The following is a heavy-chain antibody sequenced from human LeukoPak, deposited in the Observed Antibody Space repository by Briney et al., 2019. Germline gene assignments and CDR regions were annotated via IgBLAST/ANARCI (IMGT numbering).Heavy chain of an antibody. Sequence: GESLKISCEGSGYSFTSYWIGWVGQLPGKGLECMGIIYPGDSDTRYSPSFQGQVTISADKSISTAYLQWSSLKASDTAMYYCARPYYYDSSGYYFDYWGQGTLVTVSS. J-gene: IGHJ4*02. D-gene: IGHD3-22*01. CDR1: GYSFTSYW. V-gene: IGHV5-51*01. CDR2: IYPGDSDT. CDR3: ARPYYYDSSGYYFDY.